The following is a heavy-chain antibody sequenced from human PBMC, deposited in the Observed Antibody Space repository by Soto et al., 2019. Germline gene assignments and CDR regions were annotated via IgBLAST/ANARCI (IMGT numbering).Heavy chain of an antibody. D-gene: IGHD5-12*01. CDR3: ARALREYSGYYWTLYMDV. J-gene: IGHJ6*03. Sequence: QVQLVESGGGVVQPGRSLRLSCAASGFTFSSYGMHWVRQAPGKGLEWVAVIWYDGSNKYYADSVKGRFTISRDNSKNTLYLQMNSLRAEDTAVYYCARALREYSGYYWTLYMDVWGKGTTVTVSS. CDR2: IWYDGSNK. CDR1: GFTFSSYG. V-gene: IGHV3-33*01.